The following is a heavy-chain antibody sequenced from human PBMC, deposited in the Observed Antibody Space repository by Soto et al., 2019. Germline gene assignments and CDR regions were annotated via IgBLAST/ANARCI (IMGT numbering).Heavy chain of an antibody. CDR1: GGSISSGDYY. D-gene: IGHD1-1*01. Sequence: SETLSLTCTASGGSISSGDYYWSWIRQPQGKGLVWLGYIYYSGSTYYNPSLKSRVTISVDTSKNQFSLKLSSVTAADTAVYYCARCKGMEENYYYDGLDIWGQGTTVTVSS. V-gene: IGHV4-30-4*01. J-gene: IGHJ6*02. CDR3: ARCKGMEENYYYDGLDI. CDR2: IYYSGST.